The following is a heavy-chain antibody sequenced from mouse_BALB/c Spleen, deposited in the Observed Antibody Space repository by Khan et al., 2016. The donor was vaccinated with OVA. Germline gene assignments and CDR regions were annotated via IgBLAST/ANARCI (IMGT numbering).Heavy chain of an antibody. D-gene: IGHD2-10*01. CDR2: IWAGGST. CDR1: GFSLTNYG. J-gene: IGHJ4*01. CDR3: ARETAYYGNYEAMDY. V-gene: IGHV2-9*02. Sequence: QVQLKESGPGLVAPSQSLSITCTVSGFSLTNYGVNWVRQPPGKGLEWLGIIWAGGSTNYNSALMSRVSIRKDNAKSQVFLKMNSLQTDDTAMYYCARETAYYGNYEAMDYWGQGTSVTASS.